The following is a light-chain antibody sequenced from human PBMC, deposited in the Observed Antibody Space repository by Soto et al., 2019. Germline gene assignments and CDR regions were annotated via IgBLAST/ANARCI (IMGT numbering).Light chain of an antibody. CDR3: QQRSDWPST. CDR2: DAT. CDR1: QSVGSY. V-gene: IGKV3-11*01. Sequence: EIVLTQSPATLSLSPGDRATLSCRASQSVGSYLGWYQQRPGQAPRLLIYDATNRATGIPGRFSGSGSGTDFTLTISSLEPEDFAVYYCQQRSDWPSTFGGGTKVEIK. J-gene: IGKJ4*01.